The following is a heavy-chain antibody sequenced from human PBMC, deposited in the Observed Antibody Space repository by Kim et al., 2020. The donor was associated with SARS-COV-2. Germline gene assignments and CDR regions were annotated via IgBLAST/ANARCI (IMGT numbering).Heavy chain of an antibody. CDR3: ARQGLAAGWFDP. D-gene: IGHD6-25*01. Sequence: YYASSLKSRHTISVDTSKNQFSLKRSSVTAADTAVYCCARQGLAAGWFDPWGQGTLVTVSS. V-gene: IGHV4-39*01. J-gene: IGHJ5*02.